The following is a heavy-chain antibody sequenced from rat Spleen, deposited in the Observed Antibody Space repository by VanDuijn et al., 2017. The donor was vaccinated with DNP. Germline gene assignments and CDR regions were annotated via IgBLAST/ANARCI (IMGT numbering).Heavy chain of an antibody. CDR3: ARGTTGITPFAY. D-gene: IGHD1-9*01. V-gene: IGHV1-43*01. CDR1: GYTFTSYY. J-gene: IGHJ3*01. CDR2: INTGSEIT. Sequence: QVQLQQSGAELAKPGSSVKISCKASGYTFTSYYISWIKQTTGQGLEYIGYINTGSEITYYNEKFKGKATLTVDKSYSTAFMQLSRLTPDDSAVYSCARGTTGITPFAYWGQGTLVTVSS.